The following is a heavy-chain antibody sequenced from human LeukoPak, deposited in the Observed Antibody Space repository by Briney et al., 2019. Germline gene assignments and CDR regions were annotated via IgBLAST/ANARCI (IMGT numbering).Heavy chain of an antibody. CDR3: ARDQVWFGELSDYYYGMDV. CDR2: IIPIFGTA. CDR1: GGTFSSYA. D-gene: IGHD3-10*01. V-gene: IGHV1-69*06. J-gene: IGHJ6*04. Sequence: ASVKVSCKASGGTFSSYAMSWVRQAPGQGLEWMGGIIPIFGTANYTQKFQGRVTITADKSTSTAYMELSSLRYEDTDVYYCARDQVWFGELSDYYYGMDVWGKGTTVTVS.